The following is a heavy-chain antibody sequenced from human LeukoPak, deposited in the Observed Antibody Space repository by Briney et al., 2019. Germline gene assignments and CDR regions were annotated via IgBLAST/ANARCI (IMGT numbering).Heavy chain of an antibody. CDR1: GFTFSSYS. V-gene: IGHV3-21*01. D-gene: IGHD6-13*01. Sequence: GGSLRLSRAASGFTFSSYSMNWVRQAPGKGLEWVSSISSSSSYIYYADSVKGRFTISRDNAKNSLYLQMNSLRAEDTAVYYCARAYSSSLHFDYWGQGTLVTVSS. CDR3: ARAYSSSLHFDY. J-gene: IGHJ4*02. CDR2: ISSSSSYI.